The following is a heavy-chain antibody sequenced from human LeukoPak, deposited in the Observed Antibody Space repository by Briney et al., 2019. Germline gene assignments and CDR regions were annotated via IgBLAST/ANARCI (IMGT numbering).Heavy chain of an antibody. J-gene: IGHJ4*02. V-gene: IGHV3-30*04. Sequence: GGSLRLSCAASGFTFSTYAMHWVREAPGKGLEWVAVISYDGSNKYYADSVKGRFTISRDNSKNTLYLQMNSLRAEDTAVYYCARGVYDILTGYYLGLTREYDYWGQGTLVTVSS. D-gene: IGHD3-9*01. CDR2: ISYDGSNK. CDR3: ARGVYDILTGYYLGLTREYDY. CDR1: GFTFSTYA.